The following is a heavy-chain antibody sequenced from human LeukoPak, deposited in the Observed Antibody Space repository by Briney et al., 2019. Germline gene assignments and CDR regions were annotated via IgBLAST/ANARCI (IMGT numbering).Heavy chain of an antibody. J-gene: IGHJ5*02. CDR2: INHSGST. Sequence: KPSETLSLTCAVYGGSFSGYYWSWIRQPPGKGLEWIGEINHSGSTNYNPSLKSRVTISVDTSKNQFSLELSSVTAADTAVYYCARKASGYDYSWFDPWGQGTLVTVSS. CDR1: GGSFSGYY. V-gene: IGHV4-34*01. CDR3: ARKASGYDYSWFDP. D-gene: IGHD5-12*01.